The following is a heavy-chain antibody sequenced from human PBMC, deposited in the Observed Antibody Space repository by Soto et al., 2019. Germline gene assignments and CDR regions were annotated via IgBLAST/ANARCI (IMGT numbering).Heavy chain of an antibody. V-gene: IGHV3-72*01. D-gene: IGHD2-2*01. J-gene: IGHJ6*02. Sequence: EVQLVESGGGLVQPGGSLRLSCAASGFTFSDHYMDWVRQAPGKGLEWVGRTRNKANSYTTEYAASVKGRFTISRDDSKNSLYLQMNSLKTEDTAVYYCARGGYCSSTSCYRYYYGMDVWGRGTTVTISS. CDR2: TRNKANSYTT. CDR1: GFTFSDHY. CDR3: ARGGYCSSTSCYRYYYGMDV.